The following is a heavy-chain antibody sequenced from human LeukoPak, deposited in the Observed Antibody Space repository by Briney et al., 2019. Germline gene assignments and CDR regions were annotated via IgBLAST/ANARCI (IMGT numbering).Heavy chain of an antibody. V-gene: IGHV3-66*01. J-gene: IGHJ4*02. CDR2: IFSGDST. D-gene: IGHD6-19*01. CDR3: ARVGAVAAADC. Sequence: GGSLRLSCAASGFIVSSKYMSWVRQAPGKGLEWVSIIFSGDSTYYADSVKGRFTVSRDNSKNTVYLQMNSLRAEDTAVYYCARVGAVAAADCWGQGTLVTVSS. CDR1: GFIVSSKY.